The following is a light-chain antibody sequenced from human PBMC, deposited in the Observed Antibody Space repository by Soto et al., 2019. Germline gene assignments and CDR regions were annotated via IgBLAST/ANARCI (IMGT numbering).Light chain of an antibody. CDR2: SAS. J-gene: IGKJ5*01. V-gene: IGKV1-39*01. Sequence: DIQMNQSPSSLSASVGDRVTITCRSSKAIADYLIWYQQKPGNAHNLLIYSASTLQTGVPSRFNGSVSGKDFSLTISRRQAEDSASYCGQQSFKPPLTFGQGTRV. CDR3: QQSFKPPLT. CDR1: KAIADY.